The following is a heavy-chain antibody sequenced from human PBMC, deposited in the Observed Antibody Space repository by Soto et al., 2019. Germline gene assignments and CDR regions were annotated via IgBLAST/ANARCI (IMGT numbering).Heavy chain of an antibody. J-gene: IGHJ6*02. D-gene: IGHD3-10*01. CDR3: ARDDGASGGMDV. Sequence: EGCLRLSCAASGFTFSSYDMHWVRQATGKGLEWVSAIGTAGDPYYPGSVKGRFTISRENAKNSLYLQMNRLRAGDTAVYYCARDDGASGGMDVWGQGTTVPVS. CDR1: GFTFSSYD. CDR2: IGTAGDP. V-gene: IGHV3-13*05.